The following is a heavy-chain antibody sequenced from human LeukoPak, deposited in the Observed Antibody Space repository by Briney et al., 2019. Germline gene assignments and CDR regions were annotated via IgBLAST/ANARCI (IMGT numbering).Heavy chain of an antibody. J-gene: IGHJ4*02. CDR3: ARVGYDSSGYYWPSFDY. CDR2: INGNGGST. V-gene: IGHV3-20*04. Sequence: RPGGSLRLSCAASGFTFDDYGMSWVRQAPGKGLEWVSGINGNGGSTGYADSVKGRFTISRDNAKNSLYLQMNSLRAEDTALYYCARVGYDSSGYYWPSFDYWGQGTLVTVSS. CDR1: GFTFDDYG. D-gene: IGHD3-22*01.